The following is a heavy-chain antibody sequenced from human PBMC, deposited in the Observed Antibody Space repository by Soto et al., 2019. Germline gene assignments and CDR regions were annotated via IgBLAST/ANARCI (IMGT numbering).Heavy chain of an antibody. CDR1: AFTFSSYG. J-gene: IGHJ4*02. V-gene: IGHV3-33*01. CDR3: ARDSGWIFDY. CDR2: IWYDGSNK. D-gene: IGHD6-19*01. Sequence: QVQLVESGGGVVQPGRSLRLSCAASAFTFSSYGMHWVRQAPGKGLEWVALIWYDGSNKYYADSAKGRFTISRDNSKNTLYLQMNSLRAEDTAVYYCARDSGWIFDYWGQGTLVTVSS.